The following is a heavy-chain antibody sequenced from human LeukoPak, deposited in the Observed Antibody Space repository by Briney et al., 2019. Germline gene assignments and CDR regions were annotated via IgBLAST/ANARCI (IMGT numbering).Heavy chain of an antibody. CDR1: GFTFSGNA. Sequence: PGGSLRLSCAASGFTFSGNAVSWVRQAPGKGPEWVAGISPSGGATYYPASVKGRFTISRDTSKNTLYLQMNSLRVEDTALYYCAKGGLQLGQDAFDIWGQGTMVTVSS. D-gene: IGHD5-18*01. CDR3: AKGGLQLGQDAFDI. J-gene: IGHJ3*02. CDR2: ISPSGGAT. V-gene: IGHV3-23*01.